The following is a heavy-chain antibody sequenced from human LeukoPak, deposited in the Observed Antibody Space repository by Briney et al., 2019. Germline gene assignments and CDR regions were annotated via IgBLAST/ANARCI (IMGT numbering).Heavy chain of an antibody. D-gene: IGHD1/OR15-1a*01. J-gene: IGHJ4*02. V-gene: IGHV5-51*01. CDR3: ATSESQTKFDY. Sequence: GESLKISCKGSGYRFTTYWIGWVRQMPGKGLEWMGIIFPGDSDTTYSSSFQGQVTISADKSINTAYLQWGSLKASDTAMYYCATSESQTKFDYWGQGTLVTVSS. CDR2: IFPGDSDT. CDR1: GYRFTTYW.